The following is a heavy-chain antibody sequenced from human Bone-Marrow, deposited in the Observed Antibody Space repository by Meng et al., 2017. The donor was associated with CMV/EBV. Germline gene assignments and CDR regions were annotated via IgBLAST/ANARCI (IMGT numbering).Heavy chain of an antibody. CDR2: ISSSGSTI. CDR3: ATMVSSERYSQWYFQH. J-gene: IGHJ1*01. CDR1: GFTFSSYE. V-gene: IGHV3-48*03. D-gene: IGHD3-10*01. Sequence: GGSLRLSCAASGFTFSSYEMNWVRQAPGKGLEWVSYISSSGSTIYYADSVKGRFTISRDNAKNSLYLQMNSLRAEDTAVYYCATMVSSERYSQWYFQHWDQGTLVTVSS.